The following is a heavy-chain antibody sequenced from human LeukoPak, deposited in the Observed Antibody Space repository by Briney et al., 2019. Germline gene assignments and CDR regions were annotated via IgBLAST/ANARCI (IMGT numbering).Heavy chain of an antibody. J-gene: IGHJ1*01. CDR2: IRNKNHGYTT. V-gene: IGHV3-72*01. CDR3: VRPSQGYFQN. D-gene: IGHD6-13*01. Sequence: GGSLRLSCAASGFDFSEHEMDWVRQAPGRGHEWLARIRNKNHGYTTEYAASVKGRFTISRDDSSSSLRLQMNSLNTDGTAVYFCVRPSQGYFQNWGQGTLVTVSS. CDR1: GFDFSEHE.